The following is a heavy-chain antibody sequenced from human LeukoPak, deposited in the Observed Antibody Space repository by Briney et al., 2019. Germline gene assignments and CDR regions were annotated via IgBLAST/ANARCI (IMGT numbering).Heavy chain of an antibody. CDR2: IYTSGST. CDR1: GGSISSYF. Sequence: SETLSLTCTVSGGSISSYFWSWIRQPAGKGLEWIGRIYTSGSTNYNPSLKSRVTMSVDTSKNQFSLKLSSVTAADTAVYYCARRYYYDSSGYSYAFDIWGQGTMVTVSS. D-gene: IGHD3-22*01. J-gene: IGHJ3*02. CDR3: ARRYYYDSSGYSYAFDI. V-gene: IGHV4-4*07.